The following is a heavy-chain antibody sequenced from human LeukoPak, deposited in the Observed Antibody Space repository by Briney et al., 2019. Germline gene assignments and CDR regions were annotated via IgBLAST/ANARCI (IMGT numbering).Heavy chain of an antibody. J-gene: IGHJ4*02. CDR1: GFAFSSYD. CDR3: AKAGEDYVWGSYDY. Sequence: GGSLRLSCAASGFAFSSYDMSWVRQAPGKGLEWVSAISGSGGSTYYADPVKGRFTIFRDNSKNTLYLQMNSLRAEDTAVYYWAKAGEDYVWGSYDYWGQGTLVTVSS. D-gene: IGHD3-16*01. CDR2: ISGSGGST. V-gene: IGHV3-23*01.